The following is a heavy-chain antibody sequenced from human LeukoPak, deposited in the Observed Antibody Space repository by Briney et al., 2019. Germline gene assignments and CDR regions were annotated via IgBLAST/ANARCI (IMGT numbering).Heavy chain of an antibody. CDR1: GFTFSRYW. CDR2: INDDGSAT. V-gene: IGHV3-74*01. Sequence: GGSLRLSCAASGFTFSRYWMSWVRQVPGKGLVWVSRINDDGSATFYADSVKGRFTISRDNAKNTLFLQMNSLSAEDTALYYCAREILAPGKTHDYWGQGTLVTVSS. J-gene: IGHJ4*02. CDR3: AREILAPGKTHDY.